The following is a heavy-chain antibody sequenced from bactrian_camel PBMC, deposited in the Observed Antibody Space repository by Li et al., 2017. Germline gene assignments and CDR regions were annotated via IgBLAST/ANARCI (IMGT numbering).Heavy chain of an antibody. Sequence: VQLVESGGGLVRPGGSLRLSCSFSGGTFRRYVMDWVRQAPGKGLEWVSRINRNGGGLWYADSVKGRFTISRDNAKNTVYLQMNSLKPEGTAMYYCAAAQPCGSRNYYWAKGTQVTVS. V-gene: IGHV3S40*01. CDR2: INRNGGGL. CDR3: AAAQPCGSRNYY. CDR1: GGTFRRYV. D-gene: IGHD6*01. J-gene: IGHJ4*01.